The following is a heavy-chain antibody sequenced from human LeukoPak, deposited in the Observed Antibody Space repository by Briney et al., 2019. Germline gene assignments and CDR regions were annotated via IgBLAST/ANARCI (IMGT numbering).Heavy chain of an antibody. D-gene: IGHD3-3*01. CDR1: GGSFSGYY. Sequence: SETLSLTCAVYGGSFSGYYWSWIRQPPGKGLEWIGEINHSGSTNYNPSLESRVTISVDTSKNQFSLKLSSVTAADTAVYYCATKSITIFGVVFDYWGQGTLVTVSS. J-gene: IGHJ4*02. CDR2: INHSGST. V-gene: IGHV4-34*01. CDR3: ATKSITIFGVVFDY.